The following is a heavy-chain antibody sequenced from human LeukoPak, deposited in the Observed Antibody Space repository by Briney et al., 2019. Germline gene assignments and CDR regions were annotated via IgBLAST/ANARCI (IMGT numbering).Heavy chain of an antibody. CDR3: AREYYYGSGNYYFDP. CDR2: ISWNSGSI. CDR1: GFTFDDYA. J-gene: IGHJ5*02. V-gene: IGHV3-9*01. D-gene: IGHD3-10*01. Sequence: PGGSLRLSCAASGFTFDDYAMHWVRQAPGKGLEWVSGISWNSGSIGYADSVKGRFTISRDNAKNTLYLQMNSLRPDDTAVYYCAREYYYGSGNYYFDPWGQGTLVTVSS.